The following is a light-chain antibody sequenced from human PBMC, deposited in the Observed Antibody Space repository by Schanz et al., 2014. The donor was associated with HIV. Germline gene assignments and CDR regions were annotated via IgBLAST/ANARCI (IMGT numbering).Light chain of an antibody. CDR1: SSNIGNNY. CDR2: DNN. Sequence: QSVLTQPPSVSAAPGQKVTISCSGSSSNIGNNYVSWYQQLPGTAPKLLIYDNNKRPSGIPDRFSGSKSGTSATLGITGLXXXDEADYYCQSYDSGLSGILFGGGTKLTVL. CDR3: QSYDSGLSGIL. V-gene: IGLV1-51*01. J-gene: IGLJ2*01.